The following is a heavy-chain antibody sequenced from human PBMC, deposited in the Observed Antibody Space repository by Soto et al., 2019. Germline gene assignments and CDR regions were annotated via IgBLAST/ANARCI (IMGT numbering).Heavy chain of an antibody. J-gene: IGHJ4*02. CDR2: INHSGST. CDR3: ARDLSGYDLY. V-gene: IGHV4-34*01. Sequence: SETLSLTCAVYGGSFSGYYWSWIRQPPGKGLEWIGEINHSGSTNYNPSLKSRVTISVDTSKNQFSLKLSSVTAADTAVYYCARDLSGYDLYWGQGTLVTVSS. CDR1: GGSFSGYY. D-gene: IGHD5-12*01.